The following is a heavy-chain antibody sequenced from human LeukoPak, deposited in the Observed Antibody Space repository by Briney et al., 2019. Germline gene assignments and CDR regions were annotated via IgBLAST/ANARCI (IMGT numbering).Heavy chain of an antibody. Sequence: PSETLSLTCAVYGGSFSGYYWSWIRQPPGKGLEWIGEINHSGSTNYNPSLKSRVTISVDTSKNQFSLKLSSVTAADTAVYYCARAVAEIYYYYYYYMDVWGKGTTVTISS. CDR2: INHSGST. V-gene: IGHV4-34*01. CDR3: ARAVAEIYYYYYYYMDV. J-gene: IGHJ6*03. CDR1: GGSFSGYY. D-gene: IGHD6-19*01.